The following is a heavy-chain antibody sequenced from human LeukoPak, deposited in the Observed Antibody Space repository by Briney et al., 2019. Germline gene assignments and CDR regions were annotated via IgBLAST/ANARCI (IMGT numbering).Heavy chain of an antibody. V-gene: IGHV4-4*07. D-gene: IGHD3-3*01. J-gene: IGHJ3*02. Sequence: TSETLSLTCSVSGGSISGYYWSWIRQPAGKGLEWIGRIYTSGSTNYNPSLKSRATMSVDTSKNQFSLKLSSVTAADTAVYYCARDDFWSGYRAFDIWGQGTMVTVSS. CDR3: ARDDFWSGYRAFDI. CDR1: GGSISGYY. CDR2: IYTSGST.